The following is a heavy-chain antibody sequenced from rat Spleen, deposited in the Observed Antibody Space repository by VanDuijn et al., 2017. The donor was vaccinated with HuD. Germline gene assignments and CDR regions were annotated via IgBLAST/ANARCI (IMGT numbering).Heavy chain of an antibody. J-gene: IGHJ4*01. V-gene: IGHV3-3*01. Sequence: EVQLQESGPGLVKPSQSLSLTCSVTGYSITSSYRWNWIRKFPGNKMEWIGHISYSGSTSYNPSLKSRISITRDTSKNQFFLQVNSLTTEDTATYYCAKTTVSYYYVMDAWGQGASVTVSS. CDR2: ISYSGST. CDR1: GYSITSSYR. CDR3: AKTTVSYYYVMDA. D-gene: IGHD1-11*01.